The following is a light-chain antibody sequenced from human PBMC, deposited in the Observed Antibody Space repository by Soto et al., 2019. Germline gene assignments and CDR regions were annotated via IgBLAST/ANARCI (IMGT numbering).Light chain of an antibody. CDR2: VNSDGSH. CDR1: SGHSSYA. V-gene: IGLV4-69*01. CDR3: QTWGTGIWV. J-gene: IGLJ3*02. Sequence: QSVLTQSPSASASLGASVKLTCTLSSGHSSYAIAWHQQQPEKGPRYLMKVNSDGSHTKGDWIPDRFSGSSSGAERYLTISSLQSEDEADYYCQTWGTGIWVFGGGTKLTVL.